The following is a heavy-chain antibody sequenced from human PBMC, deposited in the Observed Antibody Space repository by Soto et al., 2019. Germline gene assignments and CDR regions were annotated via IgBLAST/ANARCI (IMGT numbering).Heavy chain of an antibody. V-gene: IGHV4-4*07. D-gene: IGHD2-21*01. Sequence: TLSLTCTVSGGSINSYWWSWIRQPAGKGLEWIGRVYSSGTTDYNPSLNSRATMSVETSKNQFSLKLSSVTAADTAVYYCARDIASYAYGEGYWGQGIQVTVSS. CDR3: ARDIASYAYGEGY. J-gene: IGHJ4*02. CDR2: VYSSGTT. CDR1: GGSINSYW.